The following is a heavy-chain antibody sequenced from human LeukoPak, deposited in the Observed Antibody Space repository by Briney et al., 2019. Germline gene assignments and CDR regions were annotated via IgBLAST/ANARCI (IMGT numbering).Heavy chain of an antibody. J-gene: IGHJ4*02. CDR1: GFTFSDYN. CDR2: ISRSGSTK. CDR3: ARDFQQRTFDY. V-gene: IGHV3-11*04. D-gene: IGHD6-13*01. Sequence: GGSLRLSCAASGFTFSDYNMRWIRQAPGKGLEWVSSISRSGSTKYYADSVKGRFTISRDNAKNSLYLQMNSLRAEDTAVYYCARDFQQRTFDYWGQGTLVTVSS.